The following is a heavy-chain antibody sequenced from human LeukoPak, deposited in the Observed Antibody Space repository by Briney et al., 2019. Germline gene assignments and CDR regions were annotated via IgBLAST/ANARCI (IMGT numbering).Heavy chain of an antibody. CDR1: GYTFTSYY. J-gene: IGHJ5*02. CDR2: INPSGGST. D-gene: IGHD2-15*01. Sequence: ASVKVSCKASGYTFTSYYMHWARHAPGQGLEWMGIINPSGGSTSYAQKFQGRVTMTRDTSTSTVYMELSSLRSEDTAVYYCAREDIVVVVAATPSPFDPWGQGTLVTVSS. V-gene: IGHV1-46*01. CDR3: AREDIVVVVAATPSPFDP.